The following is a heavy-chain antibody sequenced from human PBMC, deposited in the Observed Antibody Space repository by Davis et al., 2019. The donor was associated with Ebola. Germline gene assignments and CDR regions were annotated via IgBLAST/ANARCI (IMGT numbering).Heavy chain of an antibody. Sequence: ASVKVSCKASGYTFTGYYMHWVRQAPGQGLEWMGRINPNSGGTNFAQKFQGRVTMTRDTSISTAYMELSRLRSDDTAVYYCARDFDFWSGYLSTYFDYWGQGTLVTVSS. CDR2: INPNSGGT. V-gene: IGHV1-2*06. CDR3: ARDFDFWSGYLSTYFDY. J-gene: IGHJ4*02. D-gene: IGHD3-3*01. CDR1: GYTFTGYY.